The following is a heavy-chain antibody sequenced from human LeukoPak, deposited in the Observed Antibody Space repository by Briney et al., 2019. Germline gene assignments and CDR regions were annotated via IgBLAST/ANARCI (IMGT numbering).Heavy chain of an antibody. Sequence: GGSLRLSCAAFGFTSSSYWMHWVRQAPGKGLVWVSRINTDGSSTSYADSVKGRFTISRDNAKNTLYLQMNSLRAEDTAVYYCARVMWTKTGPFSGWYSSSWWGGFDYWGQGTLVTVSS. D-gene: IGHD6-13*01. CDR1: GFTSSSYW. J-gene: IGHJ4*02. CDR2: INTDGSST. CDR3: ARVMWTKTGPFSGWYSSSWWGGFDY. V-gene: IGHV3-74*01.